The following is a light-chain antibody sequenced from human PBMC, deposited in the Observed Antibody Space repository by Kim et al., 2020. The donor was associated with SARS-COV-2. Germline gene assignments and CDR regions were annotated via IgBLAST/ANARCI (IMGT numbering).Light chain of an antibody. CDR3: QQRSNWPLT. J-gene: IGKJ4*01. CDR2: DAS. CDR1: PSVSSH. V-gene: IGKV3-11*01. Sequence: LSPRERPPRSFRASPSVSSHLAWYQQKPGQAPRLLIYDASNRATGIPARFSGSGSGTDFTLTISSLEPEDFAVYYCQQRSNWPLTFGGGTKVDIK.